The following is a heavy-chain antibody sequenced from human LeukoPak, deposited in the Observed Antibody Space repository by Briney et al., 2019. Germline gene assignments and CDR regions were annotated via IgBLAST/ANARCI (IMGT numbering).Heavy chain of an antibody. CDR2: ISWNSGSI. D-gene: IGHD1-26*01. CDR3: ARELVGTKGY. J-gene: IGHJ4*02. CDR1: GFTFDDYA. V-gene: IGHV3-9*01. Sequence: GGSLRLSCAASGFTFDDYAMHWVRQAPGKGLEWVSGISWNSGSIGYADSLKGRFTISRDNSQNSLYLQLKSLRAEDTAVYYCARELVGTKGYWGQGTLVTVSS.